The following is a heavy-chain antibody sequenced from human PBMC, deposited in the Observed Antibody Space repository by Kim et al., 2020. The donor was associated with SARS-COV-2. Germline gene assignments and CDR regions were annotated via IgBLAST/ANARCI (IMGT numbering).Heavy chain of an antibody. Sequence: ASVKVSCKASGYTFTNNAISWVRQAPGQGLEWMGWINTDTGNPTYAQAFTRRFVFSVDTSVTTAYLQISSLEAEDTALYYCARGIWGSYRYTDDWGQGTL. D-gene: IGHD3-16*02. J-gene: IGHJ4*02. V-gene: IGHV7-4-1*02. CDR2: INTDTGNP. CDR3: ARGIWGSYRYTDD. CDR1: GYTFTNNA.